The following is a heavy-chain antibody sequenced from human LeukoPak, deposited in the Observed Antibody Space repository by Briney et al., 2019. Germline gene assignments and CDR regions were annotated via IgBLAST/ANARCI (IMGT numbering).Heavy chain of an antibody. CDR1: GFTFDDYA. CDR2: ISWNSGSI. D-gene: IGHD6-13*01. J-gene: IGHJ3*02. CDR3: AKDTRAAAGTAAFDI. V-gene: IGHV3-9*01. Sequence: GGSLRLSCAASGFTFDDYAMHWVRQAPGKGLGWVSGISWNSGSIGYADSVKGRFTISRDNAKNSLYLQMNSLRAEDTALYYCAKDTRAAAGTAAFDIWGQGTMVTVSS.